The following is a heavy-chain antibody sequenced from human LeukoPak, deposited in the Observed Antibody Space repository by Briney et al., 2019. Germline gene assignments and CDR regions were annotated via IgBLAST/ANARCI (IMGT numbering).Heavy chain of an antibody. D-gene: IGHD2-15*01. Sequence: GGSLRLSCVASGFTFSNYDMNWVRQVPGKGLEWVSYISKSGRSKYYVDSVKGRFTISRGNAKNSLYLQMNSLRAEDTAVYYCASLTVTGGSLSDYWGQGTLVTVSS. J-gene: IGHJ4*02. CDR2: ISKSGRSK. V-gene: IGHV3-48*03. CDR3: ASLTVTGGSLSDY. CDR1: GFTFSNYD.